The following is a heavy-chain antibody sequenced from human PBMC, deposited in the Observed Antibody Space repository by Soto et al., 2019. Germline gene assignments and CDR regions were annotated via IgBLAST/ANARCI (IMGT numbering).Heavy chain of an antibody. J-gene: IGHJ4*02. CDR2: ISSSSSYT. D-gene: IGHD2-2*01. CDR3: ARAGYCSSTSCFPGDY. Sequence: QVQLVESGGGLVKPGGSLRLSCAASGFTFSDYYMSWIRQAPGKGLEWDSYISSSSSYTNYADSVKGRFTVSRDNAKNSLYLQLNSLRAEDTAVYYCARAGYCSSTSCFPGDYWGQGTLVTVSS. V-gene: IGHV3-11*06. CDR1: GFTFSDYY.